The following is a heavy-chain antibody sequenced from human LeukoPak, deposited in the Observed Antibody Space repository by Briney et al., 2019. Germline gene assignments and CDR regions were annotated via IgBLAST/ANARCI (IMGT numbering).Heavy chain of an antibody. V-gene: IGHV3-21*01. D-gene: IGHD3-22*01. J-gene: IGHJ3*02. CDR2: ISSSSSYI. CDR3: ARDKSGSSGYYYRDDAFDI. Sequence: GGSLRLSCAASEFPFSSYVMHWVRQAPGKGLEWVSSISSSSSYIYYADSVKGRFTISRDNAKNSLYLQMNSLRAEDTAVYYCARDKSGSSGYYYRDDAFDIWGQGTMVTVSS. CDR1: EFPFSSYV.